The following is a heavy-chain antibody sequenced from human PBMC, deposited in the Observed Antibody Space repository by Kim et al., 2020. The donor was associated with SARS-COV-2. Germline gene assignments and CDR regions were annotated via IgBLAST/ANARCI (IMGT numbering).Heavy chain of an antibody. CDR3: AIQIPSYYGSGSYHLFDY. J-gene: IGHJ4*01. V-gene: IGHV4-59*08. D-gene: IGHD3-10*01. CDR2: IYYTGGT. CDR1: GGSISSYY. Sequence: SETLSLTCTVSGGSISSYYWSWIRQPPGKGLEWIGYIYYTGGTNYNPSLKSRVTMSIDTSKNQFSLKLSSVTAADTAVSSCAIQIPSYYGSGSYHLFDY.